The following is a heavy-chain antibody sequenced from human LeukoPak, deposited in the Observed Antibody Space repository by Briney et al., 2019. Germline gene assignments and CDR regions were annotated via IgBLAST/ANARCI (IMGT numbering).Heavy chain of an antibody. D-gene: IGHD3-3*01. J-gene: IGHJ6*03. CDR2: INEDGSTT. CDR1: GFTFSSYW. Sequence: GGSLRLSCATSGFTFSSYWMHWVRQVPGKGLVWVSRINEDGSTTDYADSVKGRFTISRDNSKNTLYLQMNSLRAEDTAVYYCAKDAYSTFWSGYPEPYYYYYYMDVWGKGTTVTVSS. CDR3: AKDAYSTFWSGYPEPYYYYYYMDV. V-gene: IGHV3-74*01.